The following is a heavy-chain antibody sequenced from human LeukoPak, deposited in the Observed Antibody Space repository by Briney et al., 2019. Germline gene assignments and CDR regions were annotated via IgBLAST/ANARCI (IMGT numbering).Heavy chain of an antibody. J-gene: IGHJ6*03. CDR2: INHSGST. D-gene: IGHD1-26*01. V-gene: IGHV4-39*07. CDR1: GGSISSGDYY. Sequence: SETLSLTCTVSGGSISSGDYYWSWIRQPPGKGLEWIGEINHSGSTNYNPSLKSRVTISVDTSKNQFSLKLSSVTAADTAVYYCARRPSLLRTRAYYYYMDVWGKGTTVTVSS. CDR3: ARRPSLLRTRAYYYYMDV.